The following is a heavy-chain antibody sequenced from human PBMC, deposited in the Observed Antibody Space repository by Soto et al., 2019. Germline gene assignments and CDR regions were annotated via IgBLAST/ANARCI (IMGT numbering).Heavy chain of an antibody. Sequence: PGESLKISCKGSGYSFTSYWIGWVRQMPGKGLEWMGIIYPGDSDTRYSPSFQGQVTISADKSISTAYLQWSSLKASDTAMYYCARLQAAAGDNDLTFDYWGHGTLVTVYS. J-gene: IGHJ4*01. CDR1: GYSFTSYW. CDR3: ARLQAAAGDNDLTFDY. V-gene: IGHV5-51*03. D-gene: IGHD6-13*01. CDR2: IYPGDSDT.